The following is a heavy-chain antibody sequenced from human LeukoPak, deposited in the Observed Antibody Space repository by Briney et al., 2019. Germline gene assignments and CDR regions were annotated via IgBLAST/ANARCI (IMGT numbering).Heavy chain of an antibody. D-gene: IGHD3-22*01. Sequence: SETLSLTCTVSGGSISNYYWSWIRQPPGKGLEWIGYIYYSGSTNCNPSLRSRVTISLDTSKKKFSLKLSSVTAADTAVYYCARGTYYYDSGGFEFDYWGQGTLVTVSS. CDR3: ARGTYYYDSGGFEFDY. J-gene: IGHJ4*02. CDR2: IYYSGST. CDR1: GGSISNYY. V-gene: IGHV4-59*01.